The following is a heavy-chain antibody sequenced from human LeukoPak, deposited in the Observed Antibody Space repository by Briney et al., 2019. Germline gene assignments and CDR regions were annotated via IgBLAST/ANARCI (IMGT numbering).Heavy chain of an antibody. D-gene: IGHD3-10*01. CDR1: GYTFTSYD. V-gene: IGHV1-8*01. Sequence: ASVKVSCKASGYTFTSYDINWLRQATGQGLEWMGWMNPNSGNTGYAQKFQGRVTMTRNTSISTAYMELSSLRSEDTAVYYCARGARKLLLWFGELPTSIDYYGMDVWGQGTTVTVSS. CDR2: MNPNSGNT. CDR3: ARGARKLLLWFGELPTSIDYYGMDV. J-gene: IGHJ6*02.